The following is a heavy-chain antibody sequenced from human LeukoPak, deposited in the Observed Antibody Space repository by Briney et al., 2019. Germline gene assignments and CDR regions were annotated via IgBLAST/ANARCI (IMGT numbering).Heavy chain of an antibody. CDR1: GGSISSGDYY. CDR2: IYYSGST. D-gene: IGHD2-2*01. Sequence: PSETLSLTCTVSGGSISSGDYYWSWIRQHPGKGLEWIGYIYYSGSTYYNPSLKSRVTISVDTSKNQFSLKLSSVTAADTAVYYCARGGCSSTSCYRIDDAFDIWGQGTMVTVSS. V-gene: IGHV4-31*03. CDR3: ARGGCSSTSCYRIDDAFDI. J-gene: IGHJ3*02.